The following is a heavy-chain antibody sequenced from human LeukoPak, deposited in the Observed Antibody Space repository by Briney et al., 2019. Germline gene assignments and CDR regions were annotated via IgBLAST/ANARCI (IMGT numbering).Heavy chain of an antibody. D-gene: IGHD3-3*01. CDR1: GGTFSSYA. J-gene: IGHJ5*02. CDR2: IIPIFGTA. CDR3: AREGNDITIFGVATPNWFDP. Sequence: SVKVSCKASGGTFSSYAISWVRQAPGQGLEWMGGIIPIFGTANYAQKFQGRVTITTDESTSTVYMELSSLRSEDTAVYYCAREGNDITIFGVATPNWFDPWGQGTLVTVSS. V-gene: IGHV1-69*05.